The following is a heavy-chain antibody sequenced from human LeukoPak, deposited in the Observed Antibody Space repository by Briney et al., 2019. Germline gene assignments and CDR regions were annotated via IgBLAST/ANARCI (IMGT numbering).Heavy chain of an antibody. J-gene: IGHJ6*03. CDR1: GYTFTNYP. CDR3: ARDRVPAAIRGYYYYMDV. CDR2: IIPIFGTA. D-gene: IGHD2-2*02. Sequence: ASVKVSCKASGYTFTNYPIRWVRQAPGQGLEWMGGIIPIFGTANYAQKFQGRVTITTDESTSTAYMELSSLRSEDTAVYYCARDRVPAAIRGYYYYMDVWGKGTTVTVSS. V-gene: IGHV1-69*05.